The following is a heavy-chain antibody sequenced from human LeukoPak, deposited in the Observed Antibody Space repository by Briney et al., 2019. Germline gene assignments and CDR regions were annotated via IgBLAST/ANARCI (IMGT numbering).Heavy chain of an antibody. V-gene: IGHV1-69*06. J-gene: IGHJ3*02. Sequence: SVKVSCKASGGTFSSYAISWVRQAPGQGLEWMGGIIPIFGTANYAQKFQGRVTITADKSTSTAYMELSSLRSEDTAVYYCARSKGYCSGGSCYSGGAFDIWGQGTMVTVSS. D-gene: IGHD2-15*01. CDR1: GGTFSSYA. CDR3: ARSKGYCSGGSCYSGGAFDI. CDR2: IIPIFGTA.